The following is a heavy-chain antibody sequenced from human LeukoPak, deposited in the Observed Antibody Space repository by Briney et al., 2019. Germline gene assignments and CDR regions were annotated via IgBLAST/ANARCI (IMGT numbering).Heavy chain of an antibody. J-gene: IGHJ4*02. CDR2: ISTSSSYM. Sequence: ISTSSSYMYYADSVKGRFTVSRNNAKNSLYLQMDSLRAEDTAVYYCARVFSGTYLNYHHFDYWGQGTLVTVSS. D-gene: IGHD1-26*01. CDR3: ARVFSGTYLNYHHFDY. V-gene: IGHV3-21*01.